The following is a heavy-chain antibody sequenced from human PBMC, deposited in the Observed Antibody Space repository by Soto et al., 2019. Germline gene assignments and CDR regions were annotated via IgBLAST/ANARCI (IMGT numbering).Heavy chain of an antibody. J-gene: IGHJ4*02. V-gene: IGHV3-11*01. CDR1: GFTFSDYY. D-gene: IGHD3-9*01. Sequence: LRLSCAASGFTFSDYYMSWIRQAPGKGLEWVSYISSSGSTIYYADSVKGRFTISRDNAKNSLYLQMNSLRAEDTAVYYCARAGYILTQYYFDYWGQGTLVTVSS. CDR2: ISSSGSTI. CDR3: ARAGYILTQYYFDY.